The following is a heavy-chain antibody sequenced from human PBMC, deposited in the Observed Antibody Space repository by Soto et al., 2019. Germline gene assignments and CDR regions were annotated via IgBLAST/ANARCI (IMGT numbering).Heavy chain of an antibody. J-gene: IGHJ6*02. CDR3: ARDSAVVVPAANYGMDV. D-gene: IGHD2-2*01. V-gene: IGHV6-1*01. CDR1: GDSVSSNSAA. Sequence: SQTLSLTCSISGDSVSSNSAACNWIRQSPSIGLEWLGRTSYRAKWYNDYAVSVKSRITINPDKSKNQFSLQLNSVTPEATAVYYCARDSAVVVPAANYGMDVWGQGTTVNVSS. CDR2: TSYRAKWYN.